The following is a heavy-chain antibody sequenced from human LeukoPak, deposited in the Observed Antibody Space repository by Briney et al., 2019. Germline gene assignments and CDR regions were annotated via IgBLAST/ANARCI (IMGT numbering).Heavy chain of an antibody. CDR2: IYYSGST. CDR1: GGSISSYY. V-gene: IGHV4-59*01. CDR3: ARSFFSGDYMDV. J-gene: IGHJ6*03. Sequence: PSETLSLTCTVSGGSISSYYWSWIRQPPGKGLEWIGYIYYSGSTNYNPSLKSRVTISADTSKNQVSLKVSSVTAADTAVYYCARSFFSGDYMDVWGKGTTVTVSS. D-gene: IGHD2-15*01.